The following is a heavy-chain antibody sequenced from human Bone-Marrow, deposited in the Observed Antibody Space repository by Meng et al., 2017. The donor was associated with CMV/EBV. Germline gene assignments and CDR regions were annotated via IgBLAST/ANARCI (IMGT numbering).Heavy chain of an antibody. CDR3: ARVSGYCSNNNCQWVGGEGHYYYGMDV. CDR1: GFTFNVYS. V-gene: IGHV3-69-1*01. D-gene: IGHD2-2*01. J-gene: IGHJ6*02. Sequence: GGSLRLSCAASGFTFNVYSLNWVRQAPGRGLEWISYISRSSSIYYADSVKGRFTISRDNAKNSLYLQMNSLRVEDTAVYYCARVSGYCSNNNCQWVGGEGHYYYGMDVWGQGTTVTVSS. CDR2: ISRSSSI.